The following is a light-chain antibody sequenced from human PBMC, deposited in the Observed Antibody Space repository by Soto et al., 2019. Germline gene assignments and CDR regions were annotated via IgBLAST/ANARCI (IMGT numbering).Light chain of an antibody. CDR3: QQYISPPRP. CDR2: GAS. Sequence: EIVMTQSPATLSVSPGGRATRSGRASQSVSSSLARYQQKPGQAPRLLIYGASTRATGILARLSGSGSGTEATLHISSLQSEDFAGYYCQQYISPPRPFGG. V-gene: IGKV3-15*01. J-gene: IGKJ4*01. CDR1: QSVSSS.